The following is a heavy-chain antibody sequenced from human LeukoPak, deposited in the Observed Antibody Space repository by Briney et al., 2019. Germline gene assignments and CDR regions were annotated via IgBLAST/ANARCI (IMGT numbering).Heavy chain of an antibody. CDR2: ISSSSSYI. J-gene: IGHJ4*02. D-gene: IGHD4-17*01. V-gene: IGHV3-21*01. Sequence: GGSLRLSCAASGFTFSSYIMNWVRQAPGKGLEWVSSISSSSSYIYYADSVKGRFTISRDNAKNSLYLQMNSLRAEDTAVYYCTTGYGDYEAAWGQGTLVTVSS. CDR3: TTGYGDYEAA. CDR1: GFTFSSYI.